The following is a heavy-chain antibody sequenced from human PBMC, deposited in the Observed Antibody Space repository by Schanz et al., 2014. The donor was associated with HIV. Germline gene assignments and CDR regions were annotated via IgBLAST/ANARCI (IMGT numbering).Heavy chain of an antibody. J-gene: IGHJ4*02. Sequence: EVQLLESGGGLVQPGGSLRLSCAASGFTFSNYAMSWVRQAPGRGLEWVSAISTGGERTFYADSVKGRFTISRDNSKNTLYLQMNNLKTEDTAVYYCAKAGLFFGQLWLGFFDYWGQGAQVTVSS. D-gene: IGHD5-18*01. CDR1: GFTFSNYA. V-gene: IGHV3-23*01. CDR3: AKAGLFFGQLWLGFFDY. CDR2: ISTGGERT.